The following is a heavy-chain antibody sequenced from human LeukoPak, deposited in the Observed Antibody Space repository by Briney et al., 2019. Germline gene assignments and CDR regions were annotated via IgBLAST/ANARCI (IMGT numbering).Heavy chain of an antibody. Sequence: SETLSLTCTVSGGSISSSSYYWSWIRQPPGKGLEWIGEINHSGSTNYNPSLKSRVTISVDTSKNQFSLKLSSVTAADTAVYYCARGPAVAATRGAFDIWGQGTMVTVSS. CDR1: GGSISSSSYY. D-gene: IGHD6-19*01. J-gene: IGHJ3*02. CDR3: ARGPAVAATRGAFDI. CDR2: INHSGST. V-gene: IGHV4-39*07.